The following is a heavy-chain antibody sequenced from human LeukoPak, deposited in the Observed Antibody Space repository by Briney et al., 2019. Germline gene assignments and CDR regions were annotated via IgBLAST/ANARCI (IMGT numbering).Heavy chain of an antibody. V-gene: IGHV4-34*01. CDR1: GGSFSGYY. CDR3: ARHVRYSSGWYGNAFDI. J-gene: IGHJ3*02. D-gene: IGHD6-19*01. Sequence: TETLSLTCAVYGGSFSGYYWSWIRQPPGKGLEWIGEINHSGSTNYNPSLKSRVTISVDTSKNQFSLKLSPVTAADTAVYYCARHVRYSSGWYGNAFDIWGQGTMVTVSS. CDR2: INHSGST.